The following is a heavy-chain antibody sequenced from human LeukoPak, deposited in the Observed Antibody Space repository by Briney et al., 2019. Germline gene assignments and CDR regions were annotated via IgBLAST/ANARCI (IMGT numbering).Heavy chain of an antibody. CDR1: GFTLSTYS. CDR2: ISISSTYI. CDR3: ARDPLGYCSGGSYDWFDP. Sequence: PGGSLRLSCAASGFTLSTYSMNWVRQAPGKGREWVSSISISSTYIYYADSVKGRFTISRDNAKNSLYLQMNSLRAEDTAVYYCARDPLGYCSGGSYDWFDPWGQGTLVTVSS. V-gene: IGHV3-21*01. J-gene: IGHJ5*02. D-gene: IGHD2-15*01.